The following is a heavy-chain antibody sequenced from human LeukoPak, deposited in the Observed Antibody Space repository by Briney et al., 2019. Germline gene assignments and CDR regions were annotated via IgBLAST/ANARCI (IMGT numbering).Heavy chain of an antibody. D-gene: IGHD4-23*01. CDR1: GYTFTGYY. CDR3: ATAFGGNSAYYFDY. Sequence: ASVKVSCKASGYTFTGYYMHWVRQAPGQGLEWMGWINPNSGGTNYAQRFQGRVTMTRDTSISTAYMELSRLRSDDTAVYYCATAFGGNSAYYFDYWGQGTLVTVSS. CDR2: INPNSGGT. V-gene: IGHV1-2*02. J-gene: IGHJ4*02.